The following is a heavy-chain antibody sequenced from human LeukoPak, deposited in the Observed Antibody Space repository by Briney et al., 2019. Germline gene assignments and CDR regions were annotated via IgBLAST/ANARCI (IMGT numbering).Heavy chain of an antibody. CDR1: GFTFSSYG. CDR2: IRYDGSNK. V-gene: IGHV3-30*02. CDR3: AKDRIAAAGTMVD. D-gene: IGHD6-13*01. J-gene: IGHJ4*02. Sequence: PGGSLRLSCAASGFTFSSYGMHWVRQAPGKGLEWVAFIRYDGSNKYYADSVKGRFTTSRDNSKNTLYLQMNSLRAEDTAVYYCAKDRIAAAGTMVDWGQGTLVTVSS.